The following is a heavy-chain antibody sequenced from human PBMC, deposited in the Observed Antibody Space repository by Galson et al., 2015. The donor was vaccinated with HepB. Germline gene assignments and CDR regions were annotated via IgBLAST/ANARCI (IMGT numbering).Heavy chain of an antibody. J-gene: IGHJ4*02. V-gene: IGHV3-13*04. CDR3: ARGRGYGDYASWYFDY. D-gene: IGHD4-17*01. CDR2: IGTAGDT. Sequence: SLRLSCAAPGFTFSSYDMHWVRQATGKGLEWVSAIGTAGDTYYPGSVKGRFTISRENAKNSLYLQMNSLRAGDTAVYYCARGRGYGDYASWYFDYWGQGTLVTVSS. CDR1: GFTFSSYD.